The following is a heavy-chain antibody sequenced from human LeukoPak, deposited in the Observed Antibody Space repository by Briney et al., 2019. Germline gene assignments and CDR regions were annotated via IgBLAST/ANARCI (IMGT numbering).Heavy chain of an antibody. Sequence: SETLSLTCAVYGGSFSGYYWSWIRQPPGKGLEWIGEINHSGSTNYNPSLKSRVTISVDTSKNQFSLKLSSVTAADTAVYYCARGLRNAFDIWGQGTVVTVSS. CDR3: ARGLRNAFDI. CDR1: GGSFSGYY. CDR2: INHSGST. V-gene: IGHV4-34*01. J-gene: IGHJ3*02.